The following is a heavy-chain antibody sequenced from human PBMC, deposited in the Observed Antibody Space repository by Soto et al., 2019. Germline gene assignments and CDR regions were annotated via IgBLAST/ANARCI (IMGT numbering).Heavy chain of an antibody. J-gene: IGHJ5*02. Sequence: ASVKVSCKASGYTFTSYGISWVRQAPGQGLEWMGWISAYNGNTNCAQKLQGRVTMTTDTSTSTAYMELRSLRSDDTVVYYCARSPRDWDCSGGSCYFNWFDPWGQGTLVTVSS. D-gene: IGHD2-15*01. CDR3: ARSPRDWDCSGGSCYFNWFDP. CDR1: GYTFTSYG. CDR2: ISAYNGNT. V-gene: IGHV1-18*01.